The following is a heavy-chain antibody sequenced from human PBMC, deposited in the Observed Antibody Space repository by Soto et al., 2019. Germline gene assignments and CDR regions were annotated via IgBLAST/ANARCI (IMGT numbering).Heavy chain of an antibody. CDR1: GYTFTSYA. V-gene: IGHV1-3*01. CDR3: ARGPGGPDGPGDY. D-gene: IGHD2-15*01. CDR2: INAGNGNT. Sequence: QVQLVQSGAEVKKPGASVKVSCKASGYTFTSYAMHWVRQAPGQRLEWMGGINAGNGNTKYSQKFQGRVTITRDTAASTAYRERSSLRSEDTAVYYCARGPGGPDGPGDYWGQGTLVTVSS. J-gene: IGHJ4*02.